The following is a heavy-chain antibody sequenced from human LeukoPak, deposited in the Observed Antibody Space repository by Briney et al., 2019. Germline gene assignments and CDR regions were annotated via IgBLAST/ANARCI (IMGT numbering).Heavy chain of an antibody. CDR3: ARGHYYYDSSGYYGDFDY. V-gene: IGHV5-10-1*04. D-gene: IGHD3-22*01. J-gene: IGHJ4*02. CDR2: IDPSDSYT. CDR1: GYSFTSYW. Sequence: GESLKISCKGSGYSFTSYWISWVRQMPGKGLEWMGRIDPSDSYTNYSPSFQGQVTISADKSISTAYLQWSSLKASDTAMYYCARGHYYYDSSGYYGDFDYWGQGTLVTVSS.